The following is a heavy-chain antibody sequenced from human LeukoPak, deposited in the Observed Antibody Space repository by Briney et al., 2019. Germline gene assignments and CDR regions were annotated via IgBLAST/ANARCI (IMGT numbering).Heavy chain of an antibody. Sequence: SETLSLTCTVSGYSISSGYYWGWIRQPPGKGLEWIGSIYHSGSTYYNPSLKSRVTISVDTSKNQFSLKLSSVTAADTAVYYCARWGQENYYYYYMDVWGKGTTVTVSS. D-gene: IGHD3-16*01. CDR1: GYSISSGYY. CDR2: IYHSGST. J-gene: IGHJ6*03. V-gene: IGHV4-38-2*02. CDR3: ARWGQENYYYYYMDV.